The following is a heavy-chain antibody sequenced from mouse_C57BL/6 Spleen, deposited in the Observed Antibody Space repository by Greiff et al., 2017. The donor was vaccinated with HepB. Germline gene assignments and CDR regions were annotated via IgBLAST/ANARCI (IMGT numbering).Heavy chain of an antibody. CDR1: GYTFTSYW. V-gene: IGHV1-69*01. CDR3: ARGGYFDY. CDR2: IDPSDSYT. Sequence: VQLQQSGAELVMPGASVKLSCKASGYTFTSYWMHWVKQRPGQGLEWIGEIDPSDSYTNYNQKFKGKSTLTVDKSSSTAYMQLSSLTSEDSAVYYCARGGYFDYRGQGTTLTVSS. J-gene: IGHJ2*01.